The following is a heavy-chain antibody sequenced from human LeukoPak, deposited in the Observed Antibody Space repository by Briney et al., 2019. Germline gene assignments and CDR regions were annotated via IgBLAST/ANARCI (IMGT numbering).Heavy chain of an antibody. CDR1: GFTFSSYA. CDR2: ISGSGGST. D-gene: IGHD2-2*01. J-gene: IGHJ6*02. V-gene: IGHV3-23*01. CDR3: AKDQVVPAAMGLYYYYYGMDV. Sequence: GGSLRLSCAASGFTFSSYAMSWVRQAPGKGLEWVSAISGSGGSTYYADSVKGRFTISRDNSKNTLYVQMNSLRAEDTAVYYCAKDQVVPAAMGLYYYYYGMDVWGQGTTVTVSS.